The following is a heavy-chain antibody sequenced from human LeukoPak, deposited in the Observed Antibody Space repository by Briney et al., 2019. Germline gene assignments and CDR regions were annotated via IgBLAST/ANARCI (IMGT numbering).Heavy chain of an antibody. CDR3: ARTADGNTYSSPDDAFDI. CDR1: GFTFSDYY. V-gene: IGHV3-11*04. J-gene: IGHJ3*02. CDR2: ISSSGSTI. Sequence: GGSLRLSCAASGFTFSDYYMSWIRQAPGKGLEWVSYISSSGSTIYYADSVKGRFTISRDNAKNSLYLQMNSLRAEDTAVYYCARTADGNTYSSPDDAFDIWGQGTMVTVSS. D-gene: IGHD6-13*01.